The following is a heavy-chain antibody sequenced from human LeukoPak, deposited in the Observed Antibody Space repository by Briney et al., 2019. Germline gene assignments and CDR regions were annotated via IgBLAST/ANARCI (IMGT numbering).Heavy chain of an antibody. CDR3: ARGRGYCSGGSCPYYFDY. J-gene: IGHJ4*02. D-gene: IGHD2-15*01. Sequence: SETLSLTCAVYGGSFSGYSWSWIRQPPGKGLEWIGEINHSGSTNYNPSLKSRVTISVDTSKNQFSLKLSSVTAADTAVYYCARGRGYCSGGSCPYYFDYWGQGTLVTVSS. CDR2: INHSGST. V-gene: IGHV4-34*01. CDR1: GGSFSGYS.